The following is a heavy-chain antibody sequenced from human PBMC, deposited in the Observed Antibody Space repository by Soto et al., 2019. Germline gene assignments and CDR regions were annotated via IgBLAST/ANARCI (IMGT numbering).Heavy chain of an antibody. V-gene: IGHV3-7*03. D-gene: IGHD1-26*01. Sequence: EVQLVESGGGLGQPGGSLRLSCAASGFTFSTYWMSWVRQAPGKGLEWVANIKTDESEKYYVDSVRGRFTTSRDNASNFFYLQMNSLTGEDTAVYYCTRDRYPFALDVWGLGTSVTVSS. CDR1: GFTFSTYW. J-gene: IGHJ6*02. CDR2: IKTDESEK. CDR3: TRDRYPFALDV.